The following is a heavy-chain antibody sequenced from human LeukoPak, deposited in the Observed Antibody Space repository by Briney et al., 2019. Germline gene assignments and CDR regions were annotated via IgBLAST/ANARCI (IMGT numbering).Heavy chain of an antibody. CDR2: IKEDESQE. V-gene: IGHV3-7*01. J-gene: IGHJ6*02. CDR3: ATYKNWVAGDV. CDR1: GFSFSDSW. D-gene: IGHD7-27*01. Sequence: GGSLRLSCAASGFSFSDSWMSWVRQAPGKGPEWVANIKEDESQEHYADSVKGRFTVSRDNAKNSLFLQMNRLRVEDTAVYYCATYKNWVAGDVWGQGTAVSVSS.